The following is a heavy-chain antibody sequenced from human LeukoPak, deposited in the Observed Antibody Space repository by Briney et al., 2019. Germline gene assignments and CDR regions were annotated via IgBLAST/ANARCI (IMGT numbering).Heavy chain of an antibody. CDR2: ISSSSSYI. D-gene: IGHD3-22*01. V-gene: IGHV3-21*01. CDR1: GFTFSSYA. Sequence: GGSLRLSCAASGFTFSSYAMNWVRQAPGKGLEWVSSISSSSSYIYYADSVKGRFTISRDNAKNSLYLQMNSLRAEDTAVYYCAAAVIVVVGFDYWGQGTLVTVSS. CDR3: AAAVIVVVGFDY. J-gene: IGHJ4*02.